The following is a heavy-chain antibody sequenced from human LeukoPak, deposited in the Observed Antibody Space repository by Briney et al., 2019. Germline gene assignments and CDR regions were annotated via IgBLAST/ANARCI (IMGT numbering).Heavy chain of an antibody. CDR1: GGSFSGYY. J-gene: IGHJ2*01. Sequence: PSETLSLTCAVYGGSFSGYYWSWIRQPPGKGLEWIGEINHSGSTNYNPSLKSRVTISVDTSKNQFSLKLTSVSAADTAVYYCARLKLGAYFDLWGRGTLVTVSS. CDR3: ARLKLGAYFDL. D-gene: IGHD3-16*01. CDR2: INHSGST. V-gene: IGHV4-34*01.